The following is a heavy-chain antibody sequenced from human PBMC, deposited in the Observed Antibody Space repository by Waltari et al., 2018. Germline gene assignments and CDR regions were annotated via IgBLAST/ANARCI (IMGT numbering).Heavy chain of an antibody. Sequence: QVQLVVSGGGVVQPGRSLRLSCAASGLALSSFAGHWVRQAPGKGLEWVGVISNDGTKKYYVDSVKGRFTISRDNFKNMVYMQMNSLRREDTALYYCAREGYDLYSVGMDVWGQGTTVTVSS. CDR1: GLALSSFA. CDR2: ISNDGTKK. D-gene: IGHD2-21*02. V-gene: IGHV3-30-3*01. CDR3: AREGYDLYSVGMDV. J-gene: IGHJ6*02.